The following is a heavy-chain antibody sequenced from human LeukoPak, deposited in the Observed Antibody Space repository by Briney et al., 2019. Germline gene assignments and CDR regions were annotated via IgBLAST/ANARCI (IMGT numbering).Heavy chain of an antibody. V-gene: IGHV4-34*01. CDR2: INHSGST. Sequence: SETLSLTCADYGGSFSGYYWSWIRQPPGKGLEWIGEINHSGSTNYNPSLKSRVTISVDTSKNQFSLKLSSVTAADTAVYYCARHRNSGYARRANWFDPWGQGTLVTVSS. D-gene: IGHD5-12*01. J-gene: IGHJ5*02. CDR3: ARHRNSGYARRANWFDP. CDR1: GGSFSGYY.